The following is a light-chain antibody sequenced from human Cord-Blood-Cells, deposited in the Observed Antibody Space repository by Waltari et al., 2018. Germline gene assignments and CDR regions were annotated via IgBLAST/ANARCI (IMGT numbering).Light chain of an antibody. J-gene: IGLJ1*01. Sequence: QSALTQPASVSGSPGQSIPISCTGTSSDLGGYNYVSWYQQHPGKAPKLLIYDVRNRPSGVSNRFSGSKSGNTASLTISGLQAEDEADYYCSSYTSSSTYVFGTGTKVTVL. CDR3: SSYTSSSTYV. V-gene: IGLV2-14*01. CDR2: DVR. CDR1: SSDLGGYNY.